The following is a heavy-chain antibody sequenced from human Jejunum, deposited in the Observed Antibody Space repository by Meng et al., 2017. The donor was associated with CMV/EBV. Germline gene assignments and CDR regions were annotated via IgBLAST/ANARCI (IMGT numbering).Heavy chain of an antibody. CDR2: SNTDGTYI. D-gene: IGHD1-7*01. CDR1: GLTFSNYW. CDR3: ARAYGITPYVDELLDQ. Sequence: EVQLVESXXGLVQXGGSLRLSCAASGLTFSNYWMHWVRQIPGKGLEWVSRSNTDGTYIDYADSVRGRFTISRDNAKNTLDLQMNSLRAEDSAVYFYARAYGITPYVDELLDQGGQGTLVTVSS. J-gene: IGHJ4*02. V-gene: IGHV3-74*01.